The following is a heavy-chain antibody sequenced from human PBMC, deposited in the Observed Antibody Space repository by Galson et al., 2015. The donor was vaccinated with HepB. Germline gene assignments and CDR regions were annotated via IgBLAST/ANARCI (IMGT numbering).Heavy chain of an antibody. CDR1: GYTFTSYG. D-gene: IGHD3-3*01. CDR2: ISAYNGNT. V-gene: IGHV1-18*04. J-gene: IGHJ5*02. CDR3: ARDQGLYDFWSGYYFPPYNWFDP. Sequence: VKVSCKASGYTFTSYGISWVRQAPGQGLEWMGWISAYNGNTNYAQKLQGRVTMTTDTSTSTAYMELRSLRSDDTAVYYCARDQGLYDFWSGYYFPPYNWFDPWGQGTLVTVSS.